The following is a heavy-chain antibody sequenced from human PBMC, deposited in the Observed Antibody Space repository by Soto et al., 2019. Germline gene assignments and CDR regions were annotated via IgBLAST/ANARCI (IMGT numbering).Heavy chain of an antibody. Sequence: GGSLRLSCAASGVTFSSYGMHWVRQAPGKGLEWVAVISYDGSNKYYADSVKGRFTISRDNSKNTLYLQMNSLRAEDTAVYYCATIPQGSRITGTASFDYWGQGTLVTVSS. D-gene: IGHD1-20*01. V-gene: IGHV3-30*03. CDR1: GVTFSSYG. J-gene: IGHJ4*02. CDR2: ISYDGSNK. CDR3: ATIPQGSRITGTASFDY.